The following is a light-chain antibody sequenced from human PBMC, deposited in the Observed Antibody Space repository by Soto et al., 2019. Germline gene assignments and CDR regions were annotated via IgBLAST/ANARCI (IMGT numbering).Light chain of an antibody. CDR2: DVS. V-gene: IGLV2-14*01. J-gene: IGLJ1*01. CDR3: SSYTSRSNYV. Sequence: SVLTQPAAVSGSPGQSITISCTGTSSDVGGYNYVSWYQQHPGKAPKLMIYDVSNRPSGVSNRFSGSKSGNTASLTISGLQAEDEADYYCSSYTSRSNYVFGTGTKVTVL. CDR1: SSDVGGYNY.